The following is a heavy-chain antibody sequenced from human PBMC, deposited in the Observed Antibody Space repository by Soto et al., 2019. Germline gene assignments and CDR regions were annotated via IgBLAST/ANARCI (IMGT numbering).Heavy chain of an antibody. CDR1: GGSISNADYY. V-gene: IGHV4-30-4*01. CDR2: IYYSGSS. CDR3: ATAIVDTVGGMDV. D-gene: IGHD5-18*01. Sequence: TLSLTCTVPGGSISNADYYWSWVRQPPGKGLEWIGYIYYSGSSFFNPSLKSRVTMSKDTSKNQFSLRLTSVTAADTAVYYCATAIVDTVGGMDVGGRGSTDTVSS. J-gene: IGHJ6*02.